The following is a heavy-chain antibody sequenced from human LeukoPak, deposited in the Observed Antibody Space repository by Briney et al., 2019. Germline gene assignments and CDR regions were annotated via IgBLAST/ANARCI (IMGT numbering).Heavy chain of an antibody. J-gene: IGHJ5*02. D-gene: IGHD4-17*01. CDR3: ARMDRYGDNDDNWFDP. CDR1: GYTFTSYD. CDR2: VNPNSGDT. V-gene: IGHV1-8*01. Sequence: GASVKVSCKASGYTFTSYDINWVRQATGQGREWMGWVNPNSGDTGYAQKFQGRVTMTRDSSISTAYMELSSLRSEDTAVYYCARMDRYGDNDDNWFDPWGQGTLVTVSS.